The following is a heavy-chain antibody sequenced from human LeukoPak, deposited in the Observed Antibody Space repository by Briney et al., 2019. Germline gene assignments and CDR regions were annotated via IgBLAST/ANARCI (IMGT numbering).Heavy chain of an antibody. V-gene: IGHV3-7*04. CDR1: GFTFGYYW. J-gene: IGHJ3*02. CDR2: IKQDGSEK. CDR3: ARDLGWSYSGSYPEDDAFDI. Sequence: PGGSLRLSCAASGFTFGYYWMTWVRQAPGKGLEWVANIKQDGSEKHYVDSMRGRFTISRDNAKNSLYLQMNSLRAEDTAVYYCARDLGWSYSGSYPEDDAFDIWGQGTVVTVSS. D-gene: IGHD3-10*01.